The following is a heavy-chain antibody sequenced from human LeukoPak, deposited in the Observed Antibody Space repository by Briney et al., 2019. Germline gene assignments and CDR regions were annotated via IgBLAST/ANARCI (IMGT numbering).Heavy chain of an antibody. CDR3: ASDAPGLLGY. D-gene: IGHD2-15*01. CDR2: IHHTGST. V-gene: IGHV4-39*07. J-gene: IGHJ4*02. Sequence: PSETLSLTCTVSGGSISSSSYYWGWIRQPPGKGLEWIGNIHHTGSTYNNPSLKSRVTISVDTSENQFSLKLNSVAAADTAVYFCASDAPGLLGYWGQGTLVTVSS. CDR1: GGSISSSSYY.